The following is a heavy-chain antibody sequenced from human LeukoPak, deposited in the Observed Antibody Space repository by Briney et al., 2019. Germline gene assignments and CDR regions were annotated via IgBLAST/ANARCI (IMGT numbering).Heavy chain of an antibody. CDR3: AGGTCSGGSCYSLGGIDY. CDR1: GGSISSGSYY. Sequence: SETLSLTCTVSGGSISSGSYYWSWIRQPAGKGLEWIGRIYTSGSTNYSPSLKSRVTISVDTSKNQFSLKLSSVTAADTAVYYCAGGTCSGGSCYSLGGIDYWGQGTLVTVSS. J-gene: IGHJ4*02. V-gene: IGHV4-61*02. D-gene: IGHD2-15*01. CDR2: IYTSGST.